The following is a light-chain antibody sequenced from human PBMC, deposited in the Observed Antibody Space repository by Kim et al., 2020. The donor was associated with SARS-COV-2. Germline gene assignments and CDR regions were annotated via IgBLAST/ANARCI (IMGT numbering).Light chain of an antibody. CDR1: QSVSSY. Sequence: PGEGATISCMASQSVSSYLAWYQQKPGQAPRLLIYDASNRATGIPARFSGSGSGTDFTLTISSLEPEDFAVYYCQQRSNWPPKYTFGQGTKLEI. CDR3: QQRSNWPPKYT. V-gene: IGKV3-11*01. CDR2: DAS. J-gene: IGKJ2*01.